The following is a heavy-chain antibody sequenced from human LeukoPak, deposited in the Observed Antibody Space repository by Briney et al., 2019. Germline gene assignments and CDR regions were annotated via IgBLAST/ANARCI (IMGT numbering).Heavy chain of an antibody. J-gene: IGHJ4*02. CDR1: GFDFSSYV. CDR3: VRDSSGEKSFDY. D-gene: IGHD3-10*01. CDR2: ISHDGSNR. V-gene: IGHV3-30*04. Sequence: GRSLRLSCAASGFDFSSYVMHWVRQAPGKGLEWVAVISHDGSNRYYADSVKGRFTISRDNSVNTLDLQMNSLGGEDTAMYYCVRDSSGEKSFDYWGQGTLVTVSS.